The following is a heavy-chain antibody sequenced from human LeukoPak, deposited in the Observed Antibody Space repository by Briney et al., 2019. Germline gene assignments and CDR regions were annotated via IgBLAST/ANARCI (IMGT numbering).Heavy chain of an antibody. J-gene: IGHJ4*02. CDR3: AKTQSMWVRGVSLLLDY. V-gene: IGHV3-20*04. CDR2: INWNGGST. D-gene: IGHD3-10*01. CDR1: GFTFDDYG. Sequence: GGSLRLSCAASGFTFDDYGMSWVRQAPGKGLEWVSGINWNGGSTTYTDSVKGRFTISRDNAMNSLYLQMNSLRAEDTAVYYCAKTQSMWVRGVSLLLDYWGQGTLVTVSS.